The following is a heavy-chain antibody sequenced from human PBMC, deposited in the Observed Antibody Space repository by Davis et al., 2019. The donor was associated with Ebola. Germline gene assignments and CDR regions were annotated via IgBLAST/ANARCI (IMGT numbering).Heavy chain of an antibody. D-gene: IGHD5-18*01. J-gene: IGHJ6*02. V-gene: IGHV4-59*01. Sequence: MPSETLSLTCTVSGGSISSYYWSWIRQPPGKGLEWIGYIYYSGSTNYKPSLKSRVTISVDTSKKQFSLKLNSVTAADTAVYYCARGGIQLWLMDYYYYGMDVWGQGTTVTVSS. CDR2: IYYSGST. CDR1: GGSISSYY. CDR3: ARGGIQLWLMDYYYYGMDV.